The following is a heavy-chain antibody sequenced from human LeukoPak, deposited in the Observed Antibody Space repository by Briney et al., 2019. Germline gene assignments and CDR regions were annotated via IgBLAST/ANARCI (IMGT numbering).Heavy chain of an antibody. D-gene: IGHD3/OR15-3a*01. CDR1: GFTFSSYA. Sequence: PGGSLRLSCAASGFTFSSYAIHWVRQARGKGLEWVAVISYDGSNKYYADSVKGRFTISRDNSKNTLYLQMNSLRAEDTAVYYCARDSGFSGTQRGEYWGQGTLVTVSS. V-gene: IGHV3-30*04. CDR2: ISYDGSNK. CDR3: ARDSGFSGTQRGEY. J-gene: IGHJ4*02.